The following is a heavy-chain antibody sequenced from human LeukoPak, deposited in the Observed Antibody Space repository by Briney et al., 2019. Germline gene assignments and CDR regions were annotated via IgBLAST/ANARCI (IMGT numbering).Heavy chain of an antibody. CDR2: ISAYNGNT. J-gene: IGHJ4*02. V-gene: IGHV1-18*01. CDR1: GYTFTSYG. CDR3: ARDCGDYYDSSGHDY. D-gene: IGHD3-22*01. Sequence: ASVTVSCKASGYTFTSYGISWVRQAPGQGLEWMGWISAYNGNTNYAQKLQGRVTMTTDTSTSTAYMELRSLRSDDTAVYYCARDCGDYYDSSGHDYWGQGTLVTVSS.